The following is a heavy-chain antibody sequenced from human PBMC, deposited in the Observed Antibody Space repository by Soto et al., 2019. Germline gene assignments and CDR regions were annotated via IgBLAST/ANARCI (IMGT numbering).Heavy chain of an antibody. J-gene: IGHJ5*02. CDR3: ARQGPDCSGGSCYSWDWFDP. CDR2: MNPNSGNT. V-gene: IGHV1-8*01. D-gene: IGHD2-15*01. CDR1: GYTFTSYD. Sequence: ASVKVSCKASGYTFTSYDINWVRQATGQGLEWMGWMNPNSGNTGYAQKFQGQVTISADKSISTAYLQWSSLKASDTAMYYCARQGPDCSGGSCYSWDWFDPWGQGTLVTVSS.